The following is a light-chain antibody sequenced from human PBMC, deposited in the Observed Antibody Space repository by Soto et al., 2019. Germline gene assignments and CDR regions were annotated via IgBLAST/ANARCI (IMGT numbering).Light chain of an antibody. CDR2: DVN. Sequence: QSVLTQPRSVSGSPGQSVAISCTGTSSDVGGYNYVSWYQQHPGKAPKLLIYDVNRRPSGVPDRFSGSKSGNTASLTISGLQSEDEADYYCSSYADIYTYVFGTGTKVTVL. CDR1: SSDVGGYNY. V-gene: IGLV2-11*01. J-gene: IGLJ1*01. CDR3: SSYADIYTYV.